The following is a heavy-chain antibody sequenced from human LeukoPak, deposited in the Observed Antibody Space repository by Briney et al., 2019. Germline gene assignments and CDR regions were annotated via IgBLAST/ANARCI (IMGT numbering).Heavy chain of an antibody. V-gene: IGHV4-61*02. CDR3: ARADCSSTSCPLLYYYYMDV. CDR2: IYTSGST. Sequence: SQTLSLTCTVSGGSISSGSYYWSWIRQPAGKGLEWIGRIYTSGSTNYNPSLKSRVTISVDTSKNQFSLKLSSVTAADTAVYYCARADCSSTSCPLLYYYYMDVWGKGTTVTVSS. D-gene: IGHD2-2*01. J-gene: IGHJ6*03. CDR1: GGSISSGSYY.